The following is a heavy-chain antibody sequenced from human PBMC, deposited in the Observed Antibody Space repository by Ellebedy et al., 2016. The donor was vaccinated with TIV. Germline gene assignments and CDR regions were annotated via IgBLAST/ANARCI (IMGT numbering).Heavy chain of an antibody. Sequence: GGSLRLSCVASGVNLGDYAMHWVRQAPGKGLEWVAGINWNSAITDYLDSVKGRFSISRDNAKRSLSLSMRSLRPEDSGLYFCAYDTDRYGSAWYYFQHWGPGTRVTVSS. V-gene: IGHV3-9*01. CDR3: AYDTDRYGSAWYYFQH. J-gene: IGHJ1*01. CDR1: GVNLGDYA. CDR2: INWNSAIT. D-gene: IGHD6-25*01.